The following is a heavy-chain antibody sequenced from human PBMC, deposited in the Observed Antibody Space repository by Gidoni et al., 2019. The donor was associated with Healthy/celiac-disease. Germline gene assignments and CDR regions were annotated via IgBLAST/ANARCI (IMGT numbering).Heavy chain of an antibody. J-gene: IGHJ4*02. CDR3: TRHEGAGLLRY. V-gene: IGHV3-73*02. D-gene: IGHD1-26*01. Sequence: EVQLVESGGGLVQPGGSLKLSCAASGFTFSGSAMHWVRQASGKGLEWVGRIRSKANSYATAYAASVKGRFTISRDDSKNTAYLQMNSLKTEDTAVYYCTRHEGAGLLRYWGQGTLVTVSS. CDR1: GFTFSGSA. CDR2: IRSKANSYAT.